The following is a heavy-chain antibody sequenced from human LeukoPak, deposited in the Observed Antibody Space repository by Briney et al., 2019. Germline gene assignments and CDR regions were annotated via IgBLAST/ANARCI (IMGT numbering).Heavy chain of an antibody. Sequence: GGSLRLSCAASGFTFSSYEMNWVRQAPGKGLAWVSYISSSGSTIYYADSVKGRFTISRDNAKNSLYLQMNSLRAEDTAVYYCARDGGIAAAPRDNWFDPWGQGTLVTVSS. D-gene: IGHD6-13*01. J-gene: IGHJ5*02. V-gene: IGHV3-48*03. CDR3: ARDGGIAAAPRDNWFDP. CDR2: ISSSGSTI. CDR1: GFTFSSYE.